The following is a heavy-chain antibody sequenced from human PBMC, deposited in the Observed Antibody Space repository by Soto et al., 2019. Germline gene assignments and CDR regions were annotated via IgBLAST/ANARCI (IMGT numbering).Heavy chain of an antibody. CDR2: ISGYNGHT. CDR3: AREGEMPYYYYGLDV. J-gene: IGHJ6*02. D-gene: IGHD3-16*01. V-gene: IGHV1-18*01. Sequence: GASVKVSCKASGYTFTTYGISWVRQAPGQGLEWMGWISGYNGHTKYAQKFQGRVTMTTDTSTSTVYMDLRSLRSDDTAVYYCAREGEMPYYYYGLDVWAKGPRSPSP. CDR1: GYTFTTYG.